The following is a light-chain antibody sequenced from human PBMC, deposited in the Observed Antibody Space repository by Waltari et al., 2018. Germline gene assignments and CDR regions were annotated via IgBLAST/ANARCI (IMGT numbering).Light chain of an antibody. CDR1: QSLLHSNGYNY. J-gene: IGKJ1*01. CDR2: LGS. Sequence: DNVMTQSPLSLPVTPGEPASISCRSSQSLLHSNGYNYLDWYLQKPGQSPQLLIYLGSNRASGVPDRFSGSESGTDFTLKISRVEAEDVGVYYCMQALQTPWTFGQGTKVEI. V-gene: IGKV2-28*01. CDR3: MQALQTPWT.